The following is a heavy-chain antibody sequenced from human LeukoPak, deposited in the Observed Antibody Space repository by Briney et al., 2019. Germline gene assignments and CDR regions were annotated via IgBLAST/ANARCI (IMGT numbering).Heavy chain of an antibody. J-gene: IGHJ4*02. Sequence: ASVKVSCKASGYTFTGYYMHWVRQAPGQGLEWMGWINPNSGGTNYAQKFQGRVTMTRDTSISTAYMELSRLRSDDTAVYYCARRAYSSSPIDYWGQGTLVTVSS. CDR3: ARRAYSSSPIDY. D-gene: IGHD6-13*01. CDR2: INPNSGGT. V-gene: IGHV1-2*02. CDR1: GYTFTGYY.